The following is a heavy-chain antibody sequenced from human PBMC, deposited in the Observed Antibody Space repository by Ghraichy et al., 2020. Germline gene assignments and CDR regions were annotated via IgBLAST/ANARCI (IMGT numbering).Heavy chain of an antibody. CDR1: GFTFSASG. V-gene: IGHV3-48*02. J-gene: IGHJ3*01. Sequence: GALHISCAASGFTFSASGMNWVRQAPGKGPEWVSYISDSNGFIYYADSVRGRFTISRDNAKNSLYLQMNSLRDDDTAVYYCARDSGYYARRSALDLWGQGTMASVSS. D-gene: IGHD3-22*01. CDR2: ISDSNGFI. CDR3: ARDSGYYARRSALDL.